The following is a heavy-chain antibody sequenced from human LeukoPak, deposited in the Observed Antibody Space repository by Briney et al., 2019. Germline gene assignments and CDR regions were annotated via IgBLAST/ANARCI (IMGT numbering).Heavy chain of an antibody. Sequence: KPSETLSLTCAVYGGSFSGYYWSWIRQPPGKGLEWIGEINHSGSTNYNPSLKSRVTISVDTSKNQFSLKLSSVTAADTAVYYCARQGYYDFWSGYYTGYFDYWGQGTLVTVSS. D-gene: IGHD3-3*01. CDR3: ARQGYYDFWSGYYTGYFDY. J-gene: IGHJ4*02. V-gene: IGHV4-34*01. CDR2: INHSGST. CDR1: GGSFSGYY.